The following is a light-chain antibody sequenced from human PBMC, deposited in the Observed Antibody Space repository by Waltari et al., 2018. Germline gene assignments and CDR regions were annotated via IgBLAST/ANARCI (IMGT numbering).Light chain of an antibody. J-gene: IGKJ4*01. CDR3: QQYYITPLS. Sequence: DIVMTQSPDSLAVSLGERATINCKSSQSVLYRSDNSNYLAWYQQKPGQPPNLLIYWASTRESGVPDRFSGSGSGTDFTLTISSLQAEDVAVYYCQQYYITPLSFGGGTKVEIK. V-gene: IGKV4-1*01. CDR2: WAS. CDR1: QSVLYRSDNSNY.